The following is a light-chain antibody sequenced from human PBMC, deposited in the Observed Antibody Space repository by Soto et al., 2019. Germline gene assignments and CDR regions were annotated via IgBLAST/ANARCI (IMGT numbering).Light chain of an antibody. J-gene: IGKJ1*01. V-gene: IGKV1-39*01. CDR2: ATS. Sequence: DIQMTQSPSSLSASVGDRVTITCRASQSISSYLNWYQQKPGKAPKLLIYATSSLQSGVPSRFSGSGSGTDFTLTISSLQPEDFATYYCQQSYSTPPVAVGQGTKVDIK. CDR3: QQSYSTPPVA. CDR1: QSISSY.